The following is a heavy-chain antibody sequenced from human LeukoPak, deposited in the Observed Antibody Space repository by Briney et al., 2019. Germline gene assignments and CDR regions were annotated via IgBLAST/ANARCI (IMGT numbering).Heavy chain of an antibody. Sequence: SETLSLTCTVSGGSISSYYWSWIRQPPGKGLEWIGYIYYSGSTNYNPSLKSRVTISVDTSKNQFSLKLSSVTAADTAVYYCARDLGNSSGWYSPGYWGQGTLVTVSS. CDR3: ARDLGNSSGWYSPGY. J-gene: IGHJ4*02. CDR2: IYYSGST. CDR1: GGSISSYY. D-gene: IGHD6-19*01. V-gene: IGHV4-59*01.